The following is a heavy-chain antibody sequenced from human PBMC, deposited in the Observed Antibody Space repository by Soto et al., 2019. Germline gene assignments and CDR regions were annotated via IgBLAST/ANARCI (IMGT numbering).Heavy chain of an antibody. CDR2: ISSSGSTI. CDR3: ARAREDIVFLNWFDP. J-gene: IGHJ5*02. Sequence: PGGSLRLSCAASGFTFSDYYMSWIRQAPGKGLEWVSYISSSGSTIYYADSVKGRFTISRDNAKNSLYLQMNSLRDEDTAVYYCARAREDIVFLNWFDPWGQGTLVTVSS. CDR1: GFTFSDYY. V-gene: IGHV3-11*04. D-gene: IGHD2-15*01.